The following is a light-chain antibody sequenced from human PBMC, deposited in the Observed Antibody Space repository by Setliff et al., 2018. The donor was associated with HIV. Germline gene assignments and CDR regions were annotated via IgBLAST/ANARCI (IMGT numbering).Light chain of an antibody. V-gene: IGKV4-1*01. CDR3: QQYYSTPWT. CDR1: QSVLYSSNNNNY. J-gene: IGKJ1*01. Sequence: IVMTQSPDSLAVSLGERATINCKSSQSVLYSSNNNNYLAWYQQKPGQPPKLLINWASTRESGVPDRFSGSGSGTDFTLTISSLQAEDVAVYYCQQYYSTPWTFGQGTKVDIK. CDR2: WAS.